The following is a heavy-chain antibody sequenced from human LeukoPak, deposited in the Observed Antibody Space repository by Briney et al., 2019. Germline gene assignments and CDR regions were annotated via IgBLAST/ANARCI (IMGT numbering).Heavy chain of an antibody. D-gene: IGHD4-23*01. V-gene: IGHV3-74*01. J-gene: IGHJ4*02. CDR3: ARGRPHGNDY. CDR2: IASDGSST. Sequence: GGSLRLSCAASGFIFSSYWMNWVRQAPGKGLVWVSCIASDGSSTTYADSVKGRFSISRDNAKNTLYLQMNSLRVEDTAVYYCARGRPHGNDYWGQGTLVTVSS. CDR1: GFIFSSYW.